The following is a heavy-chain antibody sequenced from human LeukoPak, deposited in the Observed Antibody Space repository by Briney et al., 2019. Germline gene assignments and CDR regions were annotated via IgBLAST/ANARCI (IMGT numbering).Heavy chain of an antibody. J-gene: IGHJ4*02. CDR1: GFTFSSYG. CDR2: ISYDGSNK. D-gene: IGHD2-15*01. CDR3: AKGSVVATDY. V-gene: IGHV3-30*18. Sequence: GGSLRLSCAASGFTFSSYGMHWVRQAPGKGLEWVAVISYDGSNKYYADSVKGRFTISRDNSKNTLYLQMNSLGAEDTAVYYCAKGSVVATDYWGQGTLVTVSS.